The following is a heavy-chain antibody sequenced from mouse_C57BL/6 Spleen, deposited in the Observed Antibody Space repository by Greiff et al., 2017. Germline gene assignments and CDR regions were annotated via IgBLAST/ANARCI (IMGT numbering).Heavy chain of an antibody. D-gene: IGHD2-3*01. V-gene: IGHV2-4*01. Sequence: QVQLQQSGPGLVQPSQSLSITCTVSGFSLTSYGVHWVRQPPGQGLEWLGVIWSGGSTDYNAAFISRLSISKDNSKSQVFITLNSLQADDTAIYYCAKSGYDAYYDPFAYGGQGTLVTVSA. CDR2: IWSGGST. CDR1: GFSLTSYG. CDR3: AKSGYDAYYDPFAY. J-gene: IGHJ3*01.